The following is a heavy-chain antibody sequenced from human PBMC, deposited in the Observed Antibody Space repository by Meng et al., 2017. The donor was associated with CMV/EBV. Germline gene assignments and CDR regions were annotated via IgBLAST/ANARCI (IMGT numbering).Heavy chain of an antibody. J-gene: IGHJ4*02. CDR3: AVNVGGGFDY. D-gene: IGHD4-23*01. Sequence: GQGVVELQKPVSPPMATSKDSVSTITNDLTWFRQYTSRGVEWRRRTYNRSKWYNNYAVSLTSRLTINPDTSNNTFSLQLNSVTAEDTAVYYCAVNVGGGFDYWGQGTLVTVSS. CDR2: TYNRSKWYN. CDR1: KDSVSTITND. V-gene: IGHV6-1*01.